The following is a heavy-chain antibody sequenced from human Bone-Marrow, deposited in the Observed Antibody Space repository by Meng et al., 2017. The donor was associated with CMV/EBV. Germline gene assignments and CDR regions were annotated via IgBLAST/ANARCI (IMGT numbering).Heavy chain of an antibody. CDR3: ARDKRAMVPYSYYYYYGMDV. J-gene: IGHJ6*02. Sequence: GESLKISCAASGFTFSNYVMSWVRQAPGKGLEWVANIKQDGSEKYYVDSVKGRFTISRDNAKNSLYLQMNSLRAEDTAVYYCARDKRAMVPYSYYYYYGMDVWGQGTTVTVSS. D-gene: IGHD3-10*01. V-gene: IGHV3-7*01. CDR2: IKQDGSEK. CDR1: GFTFSNYV.